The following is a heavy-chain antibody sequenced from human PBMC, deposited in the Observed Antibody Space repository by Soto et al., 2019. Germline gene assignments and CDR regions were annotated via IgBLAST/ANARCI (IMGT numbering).Heavy chain of an antibody. Sequence: PVGSLRLSCAASGFTFSSYAMSWVRQAPGKGLEWVSAISGSGGSTYYADSVKGRFTISRDNSKNTLYLQMNSLRAEDTAVYYCANSPHYSNYGMDVWGQGTTVTVSS. CDR1: GFTFSSYA. CDR2: ISGSGGST. CDR3: ANSPHYSNYGMDV. V-gene: IGHV3-23*01. J-gene: IGHJ6*02. D-gene: IGHD4-4*01.